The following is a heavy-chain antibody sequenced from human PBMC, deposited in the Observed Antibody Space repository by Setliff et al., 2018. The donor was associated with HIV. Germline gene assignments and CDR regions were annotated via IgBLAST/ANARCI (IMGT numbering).Heavy chain of an antibody. J-gene: IGHJ4*02. Sequence: ASVKVSCKASGYNFSTYALHWVRQAPGQRLEWLGWMNAASGKTKYSEEFQSRISFTRDTSAKTAYLELTKLTSEDMAMYYCVRVRVGGSLYFDFWGQGTPVTVSS. CDR2: MNAASGKT. D-gene: IGHD1-26*01. CDR1: GYNFSTYA. V-gene: IGHV1-3*03. CDR3: VRVRVGGSLYFDF.